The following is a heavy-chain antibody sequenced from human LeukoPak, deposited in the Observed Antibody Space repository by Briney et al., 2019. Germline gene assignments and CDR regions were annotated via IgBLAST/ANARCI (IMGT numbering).Heavy chain of an antibody. V-gene: IGHV3-23*01. CDR3: ATRSGYSSSWYPQ. J-gene: IGHJ4*02. CDR1: GFIFNNYA. CDR2: ISGSGRNT. D-gene: IGHD6-13*01. Sequence: PGGTLRLSCAASGFIFNNYALSWVRQTPGKGLEWVSAISGSGRNTYYADSVKGRFTISRDNSRSTVDLQMNSLRVEDTGIYYCATRSGYSSSWYPQWGQGTLVTVSS.